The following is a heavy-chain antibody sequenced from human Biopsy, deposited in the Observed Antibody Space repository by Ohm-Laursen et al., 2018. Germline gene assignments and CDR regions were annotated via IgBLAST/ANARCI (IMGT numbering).Heavy chain of an antibody. CDR2: IYPGGGT. V-gene: IGHV4-4*07. CDR1: GDSIRNYY. D-gene: IGHD1-26*01. J-gene: IGHJ3*02. CDR3: AGIVLGPTNDAFDI. Sequence: GTLSLTCTVSGDSIRNYYWRWIRQAAGKGLEWIGRIYPGGGTIYNPSLKSRVTMSVDTSKNHFSLNLNSVTAADTAVYYCAGIVLGPTNDAFDIWGQGTMVAVSS.